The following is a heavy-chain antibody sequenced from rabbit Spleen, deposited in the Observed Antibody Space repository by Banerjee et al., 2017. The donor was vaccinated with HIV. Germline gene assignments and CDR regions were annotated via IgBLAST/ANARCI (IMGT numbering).Heavy chain of an antibody. J-gene: IGHJ6*01. D-gene: IGHD1-1*01. Sequence: QEQLVESGGGLVQPEGSLKLSCKASGFSFSSSYYMCWVRQAPGKGLEWIGCIYAGSSGSTYYASWAKGRFTISKTSSTTVTLQMTSLTAADTATYFCARDTSSSFSSYGMDLWGPGTLVTVS. CDR1: GFSFSSSYY. V-gene: IGHV1S45*01. CDR2: IYAGSSGST. CDR3: ARDTSSSFSSYGMDL.